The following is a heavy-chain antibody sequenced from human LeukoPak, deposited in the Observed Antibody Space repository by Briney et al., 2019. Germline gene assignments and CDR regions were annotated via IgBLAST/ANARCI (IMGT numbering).Heavy chain of an antibody. CDR2: IYYSGST. V-gene: IGHV4-59*01. J-gene: IGHJ4*02. CDR3: ARVDILTGYGFDY. D-gene: IGHD3-9*01. Sequence: SETLSLTCTVTGGSISSYYWSWIRQPPGKGLEWIGNIYYSGSTNYNPSLKSRVTISVDTSKNQFSLKLSSVTAADTAVYYCARVDILTGYGFDYWGQGTLVTVSS. CDR1: GGSISSYY.